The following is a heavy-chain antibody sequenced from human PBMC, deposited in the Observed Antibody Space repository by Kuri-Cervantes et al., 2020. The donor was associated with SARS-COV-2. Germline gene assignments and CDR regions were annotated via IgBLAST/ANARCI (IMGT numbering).Heavy chain of an antibody. CDR1: GGSISSSNW. V-gene: IGHV4-4*02. Sequence: SETLSLTCAVSGGSISSSNWWSWVRQPPGKGLEWIGEIYHSGSANYNPSLKSRVTISVDKSKNQLSLKLSSVTAADTAVYYCARSMEYSSSSAHFDYWGQGTLVIVSS. CDR3: ARSMEYSSSSAHFDY. CDR2: IYHSGSA. D-gene: IGHD6-6*01. J-gene: IGHJ4*02.